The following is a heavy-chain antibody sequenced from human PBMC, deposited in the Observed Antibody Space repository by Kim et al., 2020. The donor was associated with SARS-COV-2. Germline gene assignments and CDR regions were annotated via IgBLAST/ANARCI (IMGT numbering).Heavy chain of an antibody. V-gene: IGHV4-34*01. CDR3: ASSGPPAHGVVVPAAIERVADY. Sequence: SETLSLTCAVYGGSFSGYYWSWIRQPPGKGLEWIGEINHSGSTNYNPSLKSRVTISVDTSKNQFSLKLSSVTAADTAVYYCASSGPPAHGVVVPAAIERVADYWGQGTLVTVSS. CDR1: GGSFSGYY. J-gene: IGHJ4*02. D-gene: IGHD2-2*02. CDR2: INHSGST.